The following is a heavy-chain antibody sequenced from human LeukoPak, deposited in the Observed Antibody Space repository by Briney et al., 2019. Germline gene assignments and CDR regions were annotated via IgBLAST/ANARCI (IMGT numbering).Heavy chain of an antibody. CDR3: ARDRHGDYASEY. J-gene: IGHJ4*02. CDR1: GGSFSGYY. Sequence: LSLTCAVYGGSFSGYYWSWIRQPPGKGLEWVSYISSSSSTIYYADSVKGRFTISRDNAQNSLYLQMNSLRDEDTAVYYCARDRHGDYASEYWGQGTLVTVSS. V-gene: IGHV3-11*04. D-gene: IGHD4-17*01. CDR2: ISSSSSTI.